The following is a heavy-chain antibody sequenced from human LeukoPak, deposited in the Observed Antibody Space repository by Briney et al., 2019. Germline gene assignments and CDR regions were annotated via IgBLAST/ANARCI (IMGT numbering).Heavy chain of an antibody. CDR3: ARLPYGSGFWLHREGRDV. J-gene: IGHJ6*04. D-gene: IGHD3-10*01. CDR1: GGSFSGFY. V-gene: IGHV4-34*01. Sequence: PSETLSLTSAVYGGSFSGFYWSWIRQPPEKGLEWIGEINHIGGTNYNPSLKSRVTMSVDTSKKQFSLNLTSVTAADTAVYYCARLPYGSGFWLHREGRDVWGKGTTVTISS. CDR2: INHIGGT.